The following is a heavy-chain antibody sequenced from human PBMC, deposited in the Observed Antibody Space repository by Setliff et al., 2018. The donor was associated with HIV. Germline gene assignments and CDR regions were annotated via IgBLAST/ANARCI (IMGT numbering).Heavy chain of an antibody. D-gene: IGHD4-17*01. CDR3: AKGAGFYSDYTFDH. Sequence: ASETLSLTCTVSGPSINIHYWSWIRQSPGKAFEWIGYIYSTGSTNYNPSLQSRVTISMVASRNQFSLKVTSVTAADTAVYYCAKGAGFYSDYTFDHWGQGRQVTVSS. CDR1: GPSINIHY. J-gene: IGHJ4*02. V-gene: IGHV4-59*11. CDR2: IYSTGST.